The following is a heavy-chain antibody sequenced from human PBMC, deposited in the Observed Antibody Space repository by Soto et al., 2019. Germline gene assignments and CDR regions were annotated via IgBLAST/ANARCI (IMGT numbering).Heavy chain of an antibody. V-gene: IGHV1-46*01. Sequence: ASVKVSCKASGYTFTSYYMHWVRQAPGQGLEWMGIINPSGGSTSYAQMFQGRVTMTRDTSTSTVYMELSSLRSEDTAVYYCARAYGDYVNAFDIWGQGTMVTVS. D-gene: IGHD4-17*01. CDR3: ARAYGDYVNAFDI. CDR1: GYTFTSYY. CDR2: INPSGGST. J-gene: IGHJ3*02.